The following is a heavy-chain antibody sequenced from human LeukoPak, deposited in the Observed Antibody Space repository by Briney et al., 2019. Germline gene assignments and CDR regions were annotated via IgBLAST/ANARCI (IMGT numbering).Heavy chain of an antibody. D-gene: IGHD2-2*02. CDR1: GFTFGDYA. Sequence: GRSLRLSCTASGFTFGDYAMSWVRQAPGKGLEWVGFIRSKAYGGTTEYAASVKGRSTISRDDSKSIAYLQMNSLKTEDTAVYYYTSCSSISCYTFDFDYWGQGTLVTVSS. CDR2: IRSKAYGGTT. CDR3: TSCSSISCYTFDFDY. V-gene: IGHV3-49*04. J-gene: IGHJ4*02.